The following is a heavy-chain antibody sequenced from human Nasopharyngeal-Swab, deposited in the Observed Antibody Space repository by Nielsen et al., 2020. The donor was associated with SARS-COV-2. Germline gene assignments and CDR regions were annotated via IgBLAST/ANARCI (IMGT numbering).Heavy chain of an antibody. CDR3: SRDGQPAAGYSGYYYLRGLNY. CDR2: IYPGDSDT. CDR1: GYSFTSYW. V-gene: IGHV5-51*01. Sequence: KVSCKGSGYSFTSYWIGWVRQMPGKGLEWMGIIYPGDSDTSYSQSFQGQVTISADKSISTAYLQWSSLKASDTAMYYCSRDGQPAAGYSGYYYLRGLNYWGQGTLVTVSS. J-gene: IGHJ4*02. D-gene: IGHD5-12*01.